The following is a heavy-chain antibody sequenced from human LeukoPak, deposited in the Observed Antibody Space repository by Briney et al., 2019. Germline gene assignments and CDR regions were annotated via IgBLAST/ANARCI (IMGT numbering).Heavy chain of an antibody. D-gene: IGHD6-19*01. CDR2: IIPILGIA. V-gene: IGHV1-69*04. Sequence: SVKVSCKASGGTFSSYAISWVRQAPGQGLEWMGRIIPILGIANYAQKFQGRVTITADKSTSTAYMELSSLRSEDTAVYYCAGSDPHDAFDIWGQGTMVTVSS. J-gene: IGHJ3*02. CDR3: AGSDPHDAFDI. CDR1: GGTFSSYA.